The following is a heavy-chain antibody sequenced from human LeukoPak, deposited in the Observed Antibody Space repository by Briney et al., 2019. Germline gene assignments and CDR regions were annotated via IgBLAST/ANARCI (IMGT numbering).Heavy chain of an antibody. CDR3: ARLPPYGDYYYYGMDV. V-gene: IGHV1-18*01. J-gene: IGHJ6*02. Sequence: ASVKVSCKASGYTFTSYGISWVRQAPGQGLEWMGWISAYNGNTNYAQKLQGRVTMTTDTSTSTAYMELRSLRSDDTAAYYCARLPPYGDYYYYGMDVWGQGTTVTVSS. D-gene: IGHD4-17*01. CDR1: GYTFTSYG. CDR2: ISAYNGNT.